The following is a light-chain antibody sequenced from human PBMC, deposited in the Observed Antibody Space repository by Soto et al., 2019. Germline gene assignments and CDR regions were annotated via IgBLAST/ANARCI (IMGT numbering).Light chain of an antibody. V-gene: IGKV3-15*01. CDR2: GAS. Sequence: EIVITQSPATLSVSPGERATLSCRASQSVSSNLAWYQQKPGQAPRLLIYGASTRATGIPARFSGSGSGTEFTLTISTLQFEDFAVYYCQQYNNWPPLTFGQGTRLEIK. J-gene: IGKJ5*01. CDR1: QSVSSN. CDR3: QQYNNWPPLT.